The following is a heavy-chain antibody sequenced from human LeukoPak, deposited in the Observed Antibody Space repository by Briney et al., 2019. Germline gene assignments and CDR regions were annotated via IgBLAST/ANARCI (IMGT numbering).Heavy chain of an antibody. CDR2: ISYDGSNK. V-gene: IGHV3-30-3*01. CDR1: GFTFSSYA. CDR3: ARDRVAGYYYGMDV. Sequence: PGRSLRLSCAASGFTFSSYAMHWVRQAPGKGLEWVAVISYDGSNKYYADSVKGRFTISRDNSKNTLYLQMNSLRAEDTAVYYCARDRVAGYYYGMDVWGQGTTVTVSS. D-gene: IGHD2-15*01. J-gene: IGHJ6*02.